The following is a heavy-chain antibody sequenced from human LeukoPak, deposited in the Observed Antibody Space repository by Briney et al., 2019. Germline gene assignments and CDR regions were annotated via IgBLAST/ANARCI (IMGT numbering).Heavy chain of an antibody. D-gene: IGHD1-1*01. J-gene: IGHJ3*01. Sequence: GGSLRLSCAASGFTFSSSWMHWVRQAPGKGLVWVSRINGIETITNYADSVKGRFTISRDNAKNTVYLQMNSLRAEDTAIYYCVRGWIDAFDLWGQGTVVTVSS. CDR2: INGIETIT. CDR1: GFTFSSSW. CDR3: VRGWIDAFDL. V-gene: IGHV3-74*01.